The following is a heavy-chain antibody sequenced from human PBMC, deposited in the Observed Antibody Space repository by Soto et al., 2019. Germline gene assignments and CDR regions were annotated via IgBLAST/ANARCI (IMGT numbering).Heavy chain of an antibody. J-gene: IGHJ4*02. CDR3: ARVHYDSSGYYGGFDY. D-gene: IGHD3-22*01. Sequence: GASVKVSCKASGYTFTSYAMHWVRQAPGQRLEWMGWINAGNGNTKYSQKFRGRVTITRDTSASTAYMELSSLRSEDTAVYYCARVHYDSSGYYGGFDYWGQGTLVTVSS. CDR2: INAGNGNT. CDR1: GYTFTSYA. V-gene: IGHV1-3*01.